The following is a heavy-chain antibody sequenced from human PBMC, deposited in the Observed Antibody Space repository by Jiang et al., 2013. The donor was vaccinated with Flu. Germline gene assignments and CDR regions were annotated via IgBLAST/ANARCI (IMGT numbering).Heavy chain of an antibody. D-gene: IGHD3-10*01. V-gene: IGHV4-39*07. Sequence: GPGLVKPSETLSLACTVSGGSISSSSYYWGWIRQPPGKGLEWIGSIYYSGSTYYNPSLKGRVTISVDTSKNQFSLKLSSVTAADTAVYYCAGDKPRYYYGSGSYPTEYWGQGTLVTVSS. J-gene: IGHJ4*02. CDR1: GGSISSSSYY. CDR2: IYYSGST. CDR3: AGDKPRYYYGSGSYPTEY.